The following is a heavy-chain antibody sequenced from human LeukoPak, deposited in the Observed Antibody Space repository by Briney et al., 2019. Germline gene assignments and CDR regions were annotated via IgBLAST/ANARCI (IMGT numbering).Heavy chain of an antibody. CDR1: GYTFTSYD. V-gene: IGHV1-8*01. D-gene: IGHD5-18*01. J-gene: IGHJ5*02. CDR3: ARPGGYSYTFDP. CDR2: MNPNSGNT. Sequence: ASVKVSCKASGYTFTSYDINWVRQAPGQGLEWMGWMNPNSGNTGYAQKFQGRVTMTRNTSISTAYMELSSLRSEDTAVYYCARPGGYSYTFDPWGQGTLVTVSS.